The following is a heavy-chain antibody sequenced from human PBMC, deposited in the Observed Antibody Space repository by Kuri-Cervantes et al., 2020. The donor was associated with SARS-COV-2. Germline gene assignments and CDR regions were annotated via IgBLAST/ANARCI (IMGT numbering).Heavy chain of an antibody. CDR3: ARSPLNGDYDGWFDY. Sequence: ASVKVSCKASGYTFTSYYMHWVRQAPGQGLEWMGIINPSGGSTSYAQKFQGRVTTTRDTSTSTVYMELSSLRSEDTAVYYCARSPLNGDYDGWFDYWGQGTLVTVSS. V-gene: IGHV1-46*01. CDR1: GYTFTSYY. J-gene: IGHJ4*02. D-gene: IGHD4-17*01. CDR2: INPSGGST.